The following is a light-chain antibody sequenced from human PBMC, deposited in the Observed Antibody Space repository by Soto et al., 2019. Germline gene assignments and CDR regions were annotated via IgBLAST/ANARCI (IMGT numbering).Light chain of an antibody. J-gene: IGLJ1*01. CDR2: GVS. V-gene: IGLV2-23*02. Sequence: QSALTQPASVSGSPGQSITISCTGTSSDVGSYNLVSWYQQHPGKAPKLMIYGVSKRPSGVSNRFSGSKSGNTASLTISGLQAEDEADYYCCSYADNYVFGTGTKLTVL. CDR3: CSYADNYV. CDR1: SSDVGSYNL.